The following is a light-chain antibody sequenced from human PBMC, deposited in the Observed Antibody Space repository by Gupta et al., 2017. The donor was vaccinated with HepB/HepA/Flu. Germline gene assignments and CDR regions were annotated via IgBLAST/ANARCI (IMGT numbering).Light chain of an antibody. CDR3: QQYYNTPALT. CDR1: QSVLYRANNKNY. Sequence: DIVMTQSPDYLAVALGERATINCKSSQSVLYRANNKNYLAWYQQKPGQSPKLLIYWASTREPGVPDRFSGSGSGTDFTLTISSLQAEDVAVYYCQQYYNTPALTFGGGTKVEIK. V-gene: IGKV4-1*01. J-gene: IGKJ4*01. CDR2: WAS.